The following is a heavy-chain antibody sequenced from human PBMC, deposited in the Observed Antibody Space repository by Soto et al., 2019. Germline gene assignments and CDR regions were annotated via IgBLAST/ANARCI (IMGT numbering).Heavy chain of an antibody. CDR2: IYYSGST. V-gene: IGHV4-59*01. Sequence: SETLSLTCTVSGGSISSYYWSWIRQPPGKGLEWIGYIYYSGSTNYNPSLKSRVTISVDTSKNQFSLKLSSVTAADTAVYYCARVSTRGTYFDYWGQGTLVTVSS. CDR1: GGSISSYY. CDR3: ARVSTRGTYFDY. J-gene: IGHJ4*02.